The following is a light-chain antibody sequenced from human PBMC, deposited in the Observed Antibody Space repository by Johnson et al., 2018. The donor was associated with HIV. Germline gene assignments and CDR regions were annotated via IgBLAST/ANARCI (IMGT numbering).Light chain of an antibody. V-gene: IGLV1-51*01. J-gene: IGLJ1*01. CDR3: GTWDSSLSAGGANYV. Sequence: QSVLTQPPSVSAAPGQKVTISCSGTSSNIGNNYVSWYQQFPGTAPKLVIYDNNNRPSGIPDRLSGSKSGTSATLGITGLPPGYWADYYCGTWDSSLSAGGANYVFGTGTKVTVL. CDR1: SSNIGNNY. CDR2: DNN.